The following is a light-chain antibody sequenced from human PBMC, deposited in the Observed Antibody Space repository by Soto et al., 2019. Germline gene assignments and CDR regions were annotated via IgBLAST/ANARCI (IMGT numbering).Light chain of an antibody. Sequence: EIVLTQSPGTLSLSPGERATLSCRASQSVSNSYLAWYQQKPGQAPRLLMYGASNRATGIPDRLSGSGSETDFTLTISRLEPEDFAVYYCQQYGTTRITFGQGTRLEIK. CDR1: QSVSNSY. CDR2: GAS. CDR3: QQYGTTRIT. J-gene: IGKJ5*01. V-gene: IGKV3-20*01.